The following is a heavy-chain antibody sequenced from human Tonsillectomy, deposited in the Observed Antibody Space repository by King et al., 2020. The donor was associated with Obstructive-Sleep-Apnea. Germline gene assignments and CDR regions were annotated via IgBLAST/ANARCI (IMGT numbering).Heavy chain of an antibody. V-gene: IGHV3-21*01. D-gene: IGHD3-9*01. CDR1: GFTFSSYS. CDR2: ISSSSSYI. Sequence: QLVQSGGGLVKPGGSLRLSCAASGFTFSSYSMNWVRQAPGKGLEWVSSISSSSSYIYYADSVKSRFTISRDNAKNSLYLQMNSLRAEDTAVYYCARMTGLGWFDPWGQGTLVTVSS. J-gene: IGHJ5*02. CDR3: ARMTGLGWFDP.